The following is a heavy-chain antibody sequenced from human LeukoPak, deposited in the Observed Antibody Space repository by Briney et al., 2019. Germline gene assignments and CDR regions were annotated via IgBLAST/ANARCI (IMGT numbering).Heavy chain of an antibody. J-gene: IGHJ6*02. CDR1: GFTFSSYG. Sequence: PGGSLRLSCAASGFTFSSYGMHWVRQTPGKGLEWVAVIWYDGSNKYYADSVKGRFTISRDNSKNTLYLQMNSLRAEDTAVYYCARDRATMVRGYYGMDVWGQGTTVTVSS. CDR2: IWYDGSNK. CDR3: ARDRATMVRGYYGMDV. D-gene: IGHD3-10*01. V-gene: IGHV3-33*01.